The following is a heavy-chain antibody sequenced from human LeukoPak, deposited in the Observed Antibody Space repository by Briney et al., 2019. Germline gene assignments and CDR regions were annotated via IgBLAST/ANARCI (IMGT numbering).Heavy chain of an antibody. V-gene: IGHV3-53*01. CDR2: IYSGGST. Sequence: PGGSLRLSCAASGFTVSSNYMSWVRQAPGKGLEWVSVIYSGGSTYYADSVKGRFTISRDNSKNTLYLQMNSLRAEDTAVYYCARDRGYYVFDYWGQGTLVTVSS. J-gene: IGHJ4*02. CDR1: GFTVSSNY. D-gene: IGHD3-22*01. CDR3: ARDRGYYVFDY.